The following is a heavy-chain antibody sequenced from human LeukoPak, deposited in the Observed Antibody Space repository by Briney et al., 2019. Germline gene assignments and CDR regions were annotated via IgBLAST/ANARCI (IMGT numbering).Heavy chain of an antibody. CDR2: IFYSGST. Sequence: SETLSLTCTVSGGPISSYYWSWLRQPPGKGLEWIGYIFYSGSTNYNPSLKSRVTISVDTSKNQFSLKLTSVTAADTAVYYCARGGTNRAFDYWGQGTLVTVSS. V-gene: IGHV4-59*01. D-gene: IGHD1-14*01. CDR3: ARGGTNRAFDY. J-gene: IGHJ4*02. CDR1: GGPISSYY.